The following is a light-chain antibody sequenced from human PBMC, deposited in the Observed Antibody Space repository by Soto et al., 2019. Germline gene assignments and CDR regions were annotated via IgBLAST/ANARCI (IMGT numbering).Light chain of an antibody. J-gene: IGKJ2*01. CDR3: QQYDTYST. CDR2: DVS. CDR1: QSISNW. V-gene: IGKV1-5*01. Sequence: DIQMTQSPSTLSASVGDRVTITCRASQSISNWLAWYQQKPGKAPTLLIYDVSRLESGVPSRFSGSGSGTEFTLTINSLQPDDFATYYCQQYDTYSTFGQGTKVDTK.